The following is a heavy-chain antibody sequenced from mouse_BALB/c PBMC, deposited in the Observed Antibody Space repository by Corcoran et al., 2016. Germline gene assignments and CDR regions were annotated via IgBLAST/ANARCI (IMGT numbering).Heavy chain of an antibody. CDR2: INTYTGEP. CDR3: AREMGSRSWFAY. J-gene: IGHJ3*01. CDR1: GYTFTNYG. Sequence: QIQLVQSGPELKKPGETVKISCKASGYTFTNYGMNWVKQAPGKGLKWMGWINTYTGEPTYADDFKGRFAFSLETSASTAYLQINNLKNEDMATYFCAREMGSRSWFAYWGQGTLVTVSA. V-gene: IGHV9-1*02. D-gene: IGHD1-1*01.